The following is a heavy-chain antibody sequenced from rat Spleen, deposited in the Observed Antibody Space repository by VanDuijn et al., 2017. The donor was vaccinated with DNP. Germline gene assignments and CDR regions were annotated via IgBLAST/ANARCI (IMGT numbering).Heavy chain of an antibody. Sequence: EVKLVESGGGLVQPGRSLKLSCAASGFNFNDYWMGWVRQAPTQGLEWVASISPSGGSLFYRDSVKGRFTISRDNAKSSLYLQMNSLQTEDTAIYFCTREEPRVLYYFRNLCDYWGQGVMVTVSS. D-gene: IGHD3-7*01. V-gene: IGHV5-20*01. CDR3: TREEPRVLYYFRNLCDY. CDR1: GFNFNDYW. CDR2: ISPSGGSL. J-gene: IGHJ2*01.